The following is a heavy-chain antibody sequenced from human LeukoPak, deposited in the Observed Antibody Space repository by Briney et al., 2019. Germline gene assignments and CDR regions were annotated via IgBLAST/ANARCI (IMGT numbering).Heavy chain of an antibody. J-gene: IGHJ4*02. Sequence: SETLSLTCAVYGGSFSGYYWSWIRQPPRKGLEWIGEINHSGSTNYNPSLKSRVTISVDTSKNQFSLKLSSVTAADTAVYYCARGPAGGNSVWGQGTLVTVSS. V-gene: IGHV4-34*01. D-gene: IGHD4-23*01. CDR2: INHSGST. CDR1: GGSFSGYY. CDR3: ARGPAGGNSV.